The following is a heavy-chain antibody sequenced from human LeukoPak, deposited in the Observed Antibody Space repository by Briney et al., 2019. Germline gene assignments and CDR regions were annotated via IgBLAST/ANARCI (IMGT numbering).Heavy chain of an antibody. Sequence: GESLQISCKGSGYHFTSYWLGGVRPMPGKGLEWMGIIYPGDSDIRYSPSFQGQVTISADKSISTAYLQWSSLKASDTAMYYCARRATYHSSGWTNLNWFDPWGQGTLVTVSS. CDR1: GYHFTSYW. D-gene: IGHD6-19*01. J-gene: IGHJ5*02. CDR2: IYPGDSDI. V-gene: IGHV5-51*01. CDR3: ARRATYHSSGWTNLNWFDP.